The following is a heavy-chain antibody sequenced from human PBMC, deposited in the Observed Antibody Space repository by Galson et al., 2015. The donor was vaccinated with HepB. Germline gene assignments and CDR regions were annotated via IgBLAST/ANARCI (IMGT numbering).Heavy chain of an antibody. D-gene: IGHD3-16*01. J-gene: IGHJ5*02. CDR3: ARHEGEFYNWFDL. CDR2: KSYSGST. Sequence: SETLSLTCTVSGGSISSSSFYWGWIRQPPGKGLEWIVSKSYSGSTYYNPSLKSRVTISVDTSKNQFSLKLRSVTAADTAVYYCARHEGEFYNWFDLWGQGTLVTVAS. CDR1: GGSISSSSFY. V-gene: IGHV4-39*01.